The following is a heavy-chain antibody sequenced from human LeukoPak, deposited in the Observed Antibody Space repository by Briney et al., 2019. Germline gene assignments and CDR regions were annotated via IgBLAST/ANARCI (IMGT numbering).Heavy chain of an antibody. CDR1: GFTFNNYA. Sequence: GGSLRLSCAASGFTFNNYAMSWVRQAPGKGLEWVSYISDDSNTIYYADSVKGRFTISRDNGKNSLFLQMKSLRAEDTAVYYCVRDQALWGAFDIWGQGTMVTVSS. V-gene: IGHV3-48*04. D-gene: IGHD3-10*01. J-gene: IGHJ3*02. CDR3: VRDQALWGAFDI. CDR2: ISDDSNTI.